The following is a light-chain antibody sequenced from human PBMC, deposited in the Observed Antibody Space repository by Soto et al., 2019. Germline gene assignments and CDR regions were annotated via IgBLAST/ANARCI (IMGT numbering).Light chain of an antibody. CDR2: AAS. V-gene: IGKV1-27*01. Sequence: DIQMTQSPSTLSGSVGYRVTISCRASQSISSYLNWYQQKPGKVPKLLIYAASTLQSGVPSRFSGSGSGTDFTLTISSLQPEDVATYYCQKYNSAPLTFGGGNKGDIK. J-gene: IGKJ4*01. CDR3: QKYNSAPLT. CDR1: QSISSY.